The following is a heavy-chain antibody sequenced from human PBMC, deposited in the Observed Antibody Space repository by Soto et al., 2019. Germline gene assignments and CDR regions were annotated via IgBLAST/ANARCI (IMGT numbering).Heavy chain of an antibody. D-gene: IGHD3-3*01. CDR3: ARTSAWSGYYTGWFDP. J-gene: IGHJ5*02. V-gene: IGHV4-34*01. CDR1: GGSFSGYY. Sequence: SETLSLTCAVYGGSFSGYYWSWIRQPPGKGLEWIGEINHSGSTNYNPSLKSRVTISVDTSKNQFSLKLSSVTAADTAVYYCARTSAWSGYYTGWFDPWGQGTLVTV. CDR2: INHSGST.